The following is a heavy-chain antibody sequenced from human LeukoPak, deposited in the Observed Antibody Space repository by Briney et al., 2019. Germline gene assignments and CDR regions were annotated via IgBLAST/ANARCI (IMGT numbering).Heavy chain of an antibody. V-gene: IGHV4-4*07. D-gene: IGHD4-17*01. Sequence: SETLSLTCTVSGGSISSYYWSWIRQPAGKGLEWIGRIYTSGSTNYNPSLKSRVTMSVDTSKNQFSLKLSSATAADTAVYYCARGDDYGDQNWFDPWGQGTLVTVSS. CDR3: ARGDDYGDQNWFDP. CDR2: IYTSGST. CDR1: GGSISSYY. J-gene: IGHJ5*02.